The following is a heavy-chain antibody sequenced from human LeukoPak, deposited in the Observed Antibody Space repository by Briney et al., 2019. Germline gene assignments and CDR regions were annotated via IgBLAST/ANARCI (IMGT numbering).Heavy chain of an antibody. D-gene: IGHD3-16*02. CDR2: INHSGST. V-gene: IGHV4-34*01. Sequence: SETLSLTCAVYGGSFSGYYWSWIRQPPGKGLEWIGEINHSGSTNYNPSLKSRVTISVDTSKNQFSLKLSSVTAADTAVYYCARGLITFGGVIVTHLGWFDPWGQGTLVTVSS. J-gene: IGHJ5*02. CDR3: ARGLITFGGVIVTHLGWFDP. CDR1: GGSFSGYY.